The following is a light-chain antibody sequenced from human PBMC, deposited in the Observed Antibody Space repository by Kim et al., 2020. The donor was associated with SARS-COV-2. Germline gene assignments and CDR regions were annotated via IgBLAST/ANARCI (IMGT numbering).Light chain of an antibody. Sequence: LSVSPGERVTLSCKASQSINGDLAWYQQSPGQAPRLLIYGIYLRASGIPARFSGSGSELEFTLTISGLQSEDFATYYCQHYNGWPRFGQGTKLEI. CDR3: QHYNGWPR. V-gene: IGKV3-15*01. CDR1: QSINGD. J-gene: IGKJ2*03. CDR2: GIY.